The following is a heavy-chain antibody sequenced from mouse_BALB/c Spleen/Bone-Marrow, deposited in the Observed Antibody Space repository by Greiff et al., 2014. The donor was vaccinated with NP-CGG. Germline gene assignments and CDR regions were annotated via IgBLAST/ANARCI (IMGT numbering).Heavy chain of an antibody. V-gene: IGHV14-3*02. Sequence: VQLQQSGAVLVKPGASVKFSCTASGFNIKDTYMHWVKQRPEQGLEWIGRIDPANGNTKYDPKFQGKATITADTSSNTAYLQLSSLTSEDTAVNYCARWEYYAMAYWAQGRSDGVSA. CDR2: IDPANGNT. J-gene: IGHJ4*01. CDR1: GFNIKDTY. D-gene: IGHD4-1*01. CDR3: ARWEYYAMAY.